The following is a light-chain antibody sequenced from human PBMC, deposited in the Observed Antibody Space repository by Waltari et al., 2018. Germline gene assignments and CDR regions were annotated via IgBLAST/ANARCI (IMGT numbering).Light chain of an antibody. CDR2: DKN. CDR3: SSRDNFNRHAVL. V-gene: IGLV3-19*01. CDR1: SLRRSF. Sequence: SSDLTQDPAVSVALGQTVRITCQGYSLRRSFASWYQQRPGQAPILVISDKNSRPSGIPGRFSGSSSGNTASLTIASTQAEDEADYYCSSRDNFNRHAVLFGGGTKLTDL. J-gene: IGLJ3*02.